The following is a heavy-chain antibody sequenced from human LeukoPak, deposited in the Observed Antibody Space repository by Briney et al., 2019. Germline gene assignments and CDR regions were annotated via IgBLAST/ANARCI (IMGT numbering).Heavy chain of an antibody. CDR2: FDPEDGET. V-gene: IGHV1-24*01. Sequence: ASVKVSCKVSGYTLTELSMHWVRQAPGKGLEWMGGFDPEDGETIYARKFQGRVTMTEDTSTDTAYMELSSLRSEDTAVYYCATALRWTTVTTEDDYWGQGTLVTVSS. D-gene: IGHD4-17*01. J-gene: IGHJ4*02. CDR3: ATALRWTTVTTEDDY. CDR1: GYTLTELS.